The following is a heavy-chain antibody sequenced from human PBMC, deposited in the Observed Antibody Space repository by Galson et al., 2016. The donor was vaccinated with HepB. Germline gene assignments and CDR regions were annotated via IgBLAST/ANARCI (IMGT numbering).Heavy chain of an antibody. D-gene: IGHD6-13*01. CDR2: INSGGST. Sequence: SLRLSCAASGFTVSSNYMSWVRQAPGKGLEWVSVINSGGSTYHSDSVKGRFTISRDNSKNTLYLQMNSLRAEDTAVYYCARDRESIEPATSLGLGYYYYYYMDVWGKGTTVTVSS. J-gene: IGHJ6*03. V-gene: IGHV3-53*01. CDR3: ARDRESIEPATSLGLGYYYYYYMDV. CDR1: GFTVSSNY.